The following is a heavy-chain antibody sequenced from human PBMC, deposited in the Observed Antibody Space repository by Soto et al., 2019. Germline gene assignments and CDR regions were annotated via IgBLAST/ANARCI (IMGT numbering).Heavy chain of an antibody. Sequence: QVQLVQSGAEVKKPGSSVKVSCKASGGTFSSYAISWVRQAPGQGLEWMGGIIPIFGTANYAQKFQGRVTITEDESTSTDYMELSSLREDDTAVYYFASDLWRGYDLDYWGQGTPVTVAS. V-gene: IGHV1-69*01. J-gene: IGHJ4*02. CDR3: ASDLWRGYDLDY. CDR2: IIPIFGTA. CDR1: GGTFSSYA. D-gene: IGHD5-12*01.